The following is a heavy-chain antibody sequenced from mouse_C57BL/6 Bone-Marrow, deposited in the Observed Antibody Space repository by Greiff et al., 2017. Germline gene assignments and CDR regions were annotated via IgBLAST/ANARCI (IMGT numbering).Heavy chain of an antibody. Sequence: VQLQQPGPELVKPGASVKISCKASGYAFSSSWMNWVKQRPGQGLEWIGRIYPGDGNTNYNGKFKGKATLTADTSSSTAYMQLSSLTSEDSAVFFCAVLEGWGPWFAYWGKGTLVTVSA. CDR3: AVLEGWGPWFAY. D-gene: IGHD3-3*01. CDR2: IYPGDGNT. J-gene: IGHJ3*01. CDR1: GYAFSSSW. V-gene: IGHV1-82*01.